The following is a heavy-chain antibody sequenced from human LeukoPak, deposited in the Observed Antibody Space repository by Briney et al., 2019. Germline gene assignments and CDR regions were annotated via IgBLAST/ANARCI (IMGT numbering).Heavy chain of an antibody. CDR1: GFTFRTCA. CDR3: AKVSESNYDILTGYYTPYYFDY. Sequence: PGGSLRLSCAASGFTFRTCAMIWVRLPPGKGLEWVSGISDSGGSTFYADSVKGRFTISRDNSKNILYLQMNSLRADDTAVYYCAKVSESNYDILTGYYTPYYFDYWGQGTLVTVSS. D-gene: IGHD3-9*01. V-gene: IGHV3-23*01. J-gene: IGHJ4*02. CDR2: ISDSGGST.